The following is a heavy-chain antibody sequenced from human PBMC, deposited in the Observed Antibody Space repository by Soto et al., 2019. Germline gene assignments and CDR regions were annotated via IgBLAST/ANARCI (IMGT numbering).Heavy chain of an antibody. Sequence: QVQLVESGGGVVQPGRSLRLSCAASGFTFSSYGMHWVRQAPGKGLEWVAVISYDGSNKYYADSVKGRXXXFIDNXXXXXXXXXXXXXXXXXXXXYCAKDTVVHGYSSGSADYWGQGTLVTVSS. J-gene: IGHJ4*02. V-gene: IGHV3-30*03. CDR3: AKDTVVHGYSSGSADY. D-gene: IGHD6-19*01. CDR2: ISYDGSNK. CDR1: GFTFSSYG.